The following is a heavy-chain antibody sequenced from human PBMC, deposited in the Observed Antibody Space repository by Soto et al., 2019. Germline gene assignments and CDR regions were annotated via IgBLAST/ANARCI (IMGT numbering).Heavy chain of an antibody. D-gene: IGHD3-9*01. Sequence: GGSLRLSCAASGFTFSSYGMHWVRQAPGKGLEWVAVISYDGSNKYYADSVNGRFTISRDNSKNTLYLQMNSLRAEDTAVYYCAKEADYDILTGYYPDYWGQGTLVTVSS. CDR1: GFTFSSYG. CDR2: ISYDGSNK. J-gene: IGHJ4*02. V-gene: IGHV3-30*18. CDR3: AKEADYDILTGYYPDY.